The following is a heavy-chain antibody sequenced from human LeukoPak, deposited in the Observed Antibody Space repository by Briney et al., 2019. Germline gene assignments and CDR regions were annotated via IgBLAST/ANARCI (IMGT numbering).Heavy chain of an antibody. Sequence: PGGSLRLSCEASGFLFSVYSMHWVRQAPGKGLEWVAVISYDGTNKNYADSVRGRFTISRDNFKNALFLQMNSLRDEDAAVYYCARHGSPAAGTRDRLYRRAQWGPYFDYWGQGTLVTVSS. D-gene: IGHD6-13*01. CDR1: GFLFSVYS. J-gene: IGHJ4*02. CDR3: ARHGSPAAGTRDRLYRRAQWGPYFDY. CDR2: ISYDGTNK. V-gene: IGHV3-30*04.